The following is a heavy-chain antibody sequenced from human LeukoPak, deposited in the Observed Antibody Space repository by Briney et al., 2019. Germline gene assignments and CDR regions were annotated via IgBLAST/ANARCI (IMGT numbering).Heavy chain of an antibody. V-gene: IGHV4-34*01. J-gene: IGHJ4*02. CDR3: ARVEIPWSFDY. CDR1: GGSFSGYY. D-gene: IGHD2-21*01. Sequence: SETLSLTCAVYGGSFSGYYWSWIRQPPGKGLEWIGEINHSGSTNYNPSLKSRVTISVDTSKNQFSLKLSSVTAADTAVYYCARVEIPWSFDYWGQGTLVTVSS. CDR2: INHSGST.